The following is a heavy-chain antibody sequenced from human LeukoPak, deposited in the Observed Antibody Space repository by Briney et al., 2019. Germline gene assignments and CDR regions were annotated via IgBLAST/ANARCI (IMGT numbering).Heavy chain of an antibody. CDR1: KFIFSSYA. Sequence: PGGSLRLSCAASKFIFSSYAMSWVRQAPGKGLEWVSGISGSGRSTYYADSVKGRFTISRDNSKNTLYLQMNSLRAEDTAVYYCAKAASWDYGDYSFDYWGQGTLVTVSS. CDR2: ISGSGRST. CDR3: AKAASWDYGDYSFDY. V-gene: IGHV3-23*01. J-gene: IGHJ4*02. D-gene: IGHD4-17*01.